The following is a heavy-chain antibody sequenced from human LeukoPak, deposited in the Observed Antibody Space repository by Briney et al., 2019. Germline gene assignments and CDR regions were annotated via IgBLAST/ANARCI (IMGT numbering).Heavy chain of an antibody. CDR2: IYYSGST. CDR3: ARAPFNYYQAFDP. Sequence: SETLSLTCTVSGGSISNSGYYWGCIRQPPGKGLEWIGSIYYSGSTYYNPSLKSRVTISVDTSKNQISLKMPSVTAADTAVYYCARAPFNYYQAFDPWGQGTLVTVSS. V-gene: IGHV4-39*01. J-gene: IGHJ5*02. D-gene: IGHD4-11*01. CDR1: GGSISNSGYY.